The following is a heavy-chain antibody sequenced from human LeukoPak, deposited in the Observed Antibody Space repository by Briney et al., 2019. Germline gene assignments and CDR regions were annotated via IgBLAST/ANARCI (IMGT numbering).Heavy chain of an antibody. V-gene: IGHV3-30-3*01. Sequence: GGSLRLSCAASGFTFSSYAMHWVRQAPGKGLEWVAVISYDGSNKYYADSVKGRFTISRDNSKNTLYLQMNSLRAEDTAVYYCASRLGYAFDIWGQGTMVTVSS. CDR2: ISYDGSNK. CDR1: GFTFSSYA. J-gene: IGHJ3*02. CDR3: ASRLGYAFDI. D-gene: IGHD4-11*01.